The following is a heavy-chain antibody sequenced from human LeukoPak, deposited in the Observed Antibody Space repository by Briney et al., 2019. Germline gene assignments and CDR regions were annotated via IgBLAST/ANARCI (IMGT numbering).Heavy chain of an antibody. CDR3: ARDLSTFDY. CDR2: INAGNGNT. D-gene: IGHD3-3*02. J-gene: IGHJ4*02. Sequence: GGSLRLSCAASGYTFTSYAMHWVRQAPGQRLEWMGWINAGNGNTKYSQEFQGRVTITRDTSASTAYMELSSLRSEDMAVYYCARDLSTFDYWGQGTLVTVSS. V-gene: IGHV1-3*03. CDR1: GYTFTSYA.